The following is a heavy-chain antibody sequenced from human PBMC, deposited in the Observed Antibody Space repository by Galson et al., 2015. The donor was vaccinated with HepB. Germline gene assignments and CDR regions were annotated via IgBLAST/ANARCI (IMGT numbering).Heavy chain of an antibody. CDR3: ARTREDYGDYFDY. V-gene: IGHV3-7*01. J-gene: IGHJ4*02. Sequence: SLRLSCAASGFTFSSYWMSWVRQAPGKGLEWVANIKQDGSEKYYVDSVKGRFTISRDDAKNSLYLQMNSLRAEDTAVYYCARTREDYGDYFDYWGQGTLVTVSS. CDR2: IKQDGSEK. CDR1: GFTFSSYW. D-gene: IGHD4-17*01.